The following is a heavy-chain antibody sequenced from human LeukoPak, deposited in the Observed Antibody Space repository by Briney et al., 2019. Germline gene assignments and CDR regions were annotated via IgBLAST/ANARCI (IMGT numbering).Heavy chain of an antibody. D-gene: IGHD3-10*01. J-gene: IGHJ4*02. CDR3: AREQNGYGSGSYYPDY. CDR1: GYSISSGYY. CDR2: IYHSGST. V-gene: IGHV4-38-2*02. Sequence: SETLSLTCTVSGYSISSGYYWGWIRQPPGKGLEWIGSIYHSGSTYYNPSLKSRVTISVDTSKNQFSLKLSSVTAADTAVYYCAREQNGYGSGSYYPDYWGQGTLVTVSS.